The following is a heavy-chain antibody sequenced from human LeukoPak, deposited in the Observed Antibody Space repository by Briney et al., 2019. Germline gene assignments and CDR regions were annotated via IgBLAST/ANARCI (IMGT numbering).Heavy chain of an antibody. V-gene: IGHV3-7*01. J-gene: IGHJ4*02. CDR3: ASGRQLGY. CDR2: IKEDGSEK. Sequence: GGSLRLSCAASGFTFSNYWMSWVRQAPGKGLEWVANIKEDGSEKYYVDSVKGRFTISRDNARNSLYLQMNSLRPEDTAVYYCASGRQLGYWGQGTLVTVSS. CDR1: GFTFSNYW. D-gene: IGHD6-13*01.